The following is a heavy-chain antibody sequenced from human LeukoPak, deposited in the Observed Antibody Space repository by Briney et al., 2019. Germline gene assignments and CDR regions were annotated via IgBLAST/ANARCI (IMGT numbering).Heavy chain of an antibody. CDR1: GFTFSSYG. V-gene: IGHV3-23*01. CDR3: VKHSAPVLAAARFDY. J-gene: IGHJ4*02. CDR2: IGHSGSNT. D-gene: IGHD2-2*01. Sequence: PGGTLRLSCAASGFTFSSYGMSWVRQAPGKGLEWVSAIGHSGSNTYYADSVKGRFTISRDNSKNTLYLQMNSLRAEDTALYYCVKHSAPVLAAARFDYWGQGNLVTVSS.